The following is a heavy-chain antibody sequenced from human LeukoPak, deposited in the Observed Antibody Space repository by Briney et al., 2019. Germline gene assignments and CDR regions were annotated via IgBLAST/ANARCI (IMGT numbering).Heavy chain of an antibody. D-gene: IGHD3-3*01. V-gene: IGHV1-46*01. CDR3: AKENDFVY. CDR2: IAPGGGIT. J-gene: IGHJ4*02. Sequence: ASVKVSCKASGYTFTSHYIHWVRQAPGQGLEWMGIIAPGGGITRNAQKFQDRVTMSRDSSTSTVYMELSSLTSEDTAVYYCAKENDFVYWGQGTLVTVSS. CDR1: GYTFTSHY.